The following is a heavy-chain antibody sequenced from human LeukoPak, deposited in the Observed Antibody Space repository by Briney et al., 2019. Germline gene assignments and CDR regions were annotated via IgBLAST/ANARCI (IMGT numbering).Heavy chain of an antibody. CDR1: GFTFSSYR. V-gene: IGHV3-21*01. J-gene: IGHJ4*02. Sequence: GGSLRLSCAAAGFTFSSYRMNWVRQAPGKGLEWVATITERSDAIYYVDSVKGRFTISGDNAKNSVYLQMNSLRPEDTATYFCARDVGGAYYFEYWGQGTLVTVSS. CDR3: ARDVGGAYYFEY. CDR2: ITERSDAI. D-gene: IGHD3-10*01.